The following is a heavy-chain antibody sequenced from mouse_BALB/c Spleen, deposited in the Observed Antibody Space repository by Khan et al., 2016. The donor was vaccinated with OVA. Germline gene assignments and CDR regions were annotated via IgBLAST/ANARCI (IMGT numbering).Heavy chain of an antibody. CDR2: ISSGGDYT. D-gene: IGHD4-1*01. CDR3: ASHVTGSFAY. CDR1: GFIFSSYS. V-gene: IGHV5-6*01. Sequence: EVELVESGGDLVKPGGSLKLSCAASGFIFSSYSMSWVRQTPDKRLEWVATISSGGDYTYYPDNVKGRFTISRDNAKNTLYLQMNSLKSEDTAMYYCASHVTGSFAYWGQGTLVTVSA. J-gene: IGHJ3*01.